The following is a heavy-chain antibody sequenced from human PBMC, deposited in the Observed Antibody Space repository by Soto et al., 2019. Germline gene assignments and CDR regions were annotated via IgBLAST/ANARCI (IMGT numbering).Heavy chain of an antibody. CDR1: GFTFSTYD. CDR2: ISYDGSRK. D-gene: IGHD6-19*01. Sequence: PGGSLRLSCAASGFTFSTYDMHWVRQAPGTGLEWVAAISYDGSRKYYADSVNGRFTISRDNSENTPNVQMNSLRDEDTAVYYCAKVKSPYSSAWDFDYWGQGTLVTVSS. CDR3: AKVKSPYSSAWDFDY. J-gene: IGHJ4*02. V-gene: IGHV3-30*18.